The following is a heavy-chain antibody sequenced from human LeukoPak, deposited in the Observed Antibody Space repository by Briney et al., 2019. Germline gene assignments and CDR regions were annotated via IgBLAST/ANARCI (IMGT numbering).Heavy chain of an antibody. CDR1: GYTFTSYD. D-gene: IGHD2-21*01. J-gene: IGHJ4*02. CDR3: TRSVRNGHIDY. V-gene: IGHV1-8*01. Sequence: ASVKVSCKAPGYTFTSYDINWVRQATGQGLEWMGWMNPNSGNTAYAQKFQGRVTMTRSTSISTAYMELSSLRFEDTAVYYCTRSVRNGHIDYWGQGTLVTVSS. CDR2: MNPNSGNT.